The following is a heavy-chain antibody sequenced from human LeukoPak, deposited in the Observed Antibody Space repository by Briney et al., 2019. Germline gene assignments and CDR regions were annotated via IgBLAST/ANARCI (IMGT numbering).Heavy chain of an antibody. CDR3: ARGNYYCGGDCYTAEYFQH. D-gene: IGHD2-21*02. CDR1: GFTFITYS. J-gene: IGHJ1*01. Sequence: GGSLRLSCAASGFTFITYSMNWVRQAPEKGLEWVSSISSSSNYIYYADSVKGRFTISRDNAKNSLYLQMDSLRAEDTAVYYCARGNYYCGGDCYTAEYFQHWGQGTLVTVSS. CDR2: ISSSSNYI. V-gene: IGHV3-21*01.